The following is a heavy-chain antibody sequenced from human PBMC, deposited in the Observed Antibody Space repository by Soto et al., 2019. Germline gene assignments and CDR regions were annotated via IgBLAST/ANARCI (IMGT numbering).Heavy chain of an antibody. CDR2: IYHNGNI. CDR3: ASTVNAFISS. J-gene: IGHJ5*02. D-gene: IGHD3-3*02. Sequence: SETLSLTCAVSSGSISSNKWWTWVRQPPGKGLEWIAEIYHNGNINYNPSLKSRVTISVDKSKNQFSLRLSSVTAADTAVYYRASTVNAFISSWGQGILVTVSS. CDR1: SGSISSNKW. V-gene: IGHV4-4*02.